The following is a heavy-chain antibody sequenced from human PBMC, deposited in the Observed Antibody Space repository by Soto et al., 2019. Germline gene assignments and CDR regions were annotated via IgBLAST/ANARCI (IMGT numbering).Heavy chain of an antibody. CDR1: GFTFSSYS. CDR3: AREGSGYSSGWPYNWFDP. D-gene: IGHD6-19*01. CDR2: ISSSSSYI. Sequence: GGSLRLSCAASGFTFSSYSMNWVRQAPGKGLEWVSSISSSSSYIYYADSVKGRFTISRDNAKNSLYLQMNSLRAEDTAVYYCAREGSGYSSGWPYNWFDPWGQGTLVTV. J-gene: IGHJ5*02. V-gene: IGHV3-21*01.